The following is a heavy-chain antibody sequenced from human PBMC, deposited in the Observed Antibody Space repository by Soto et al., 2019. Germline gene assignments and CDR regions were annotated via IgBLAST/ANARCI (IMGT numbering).Heavy chain of an antibody. CDR3: ARDRGYSYGLDY. Sequence: QVQLVESGGGVVQPGRSLRLSCAASGFTFSSYAMHWVRQAPGKGLEWVAVISYDGSNVYQADSVKGRFTISRDNSKNTLYLQMNSLIADDTAVYYCARDRGYSYGLDYWGQGTLVTVSS. D-gene: IGHD5-18*01. J-gene: IGHJ4*02. V-gene: IGHV3-30-3*01. CDR2: ISYDGSNV. CDR1: GFTFSSYA.